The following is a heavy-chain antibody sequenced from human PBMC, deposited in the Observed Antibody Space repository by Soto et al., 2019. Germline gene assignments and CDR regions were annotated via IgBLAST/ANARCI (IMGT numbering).Heavy chain of an antibody. D-gene: IGHD3-10*01. Sequence: LGESLKISCKGSGYSFTSYWIGWVRQMPGKGLEWVGIIYPGDSDTRYSPSFQGQVTISADKSISTAYLQWSSLKASDTAMYYCARFVTMVRGVIFHHYYGMDVWGQGTTVTVSS. CDR3: ARFVTMVRGVIFHHYYGMDV. CDR1: GYSFTSYW. CDR2: IYPGDSDT. V-gene: IGHV5-51*01. J-gene: IGHJ6*02.